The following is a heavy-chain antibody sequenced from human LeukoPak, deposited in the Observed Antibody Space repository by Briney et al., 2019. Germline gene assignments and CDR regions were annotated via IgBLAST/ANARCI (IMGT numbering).Heavy chain of an antibody. J-gene: IGHJ4*02. CDR3: ARQSRDGSKTRGYYFDY. V-gene: IGHV5-51*01. CDR1: GYIFTHYW. D-gene: IGHD3-10*01. Sequence: GESLKISCQVSGYIFTHYWIGWVREMPGKGLESLGIIYPADSDTTYSPSFQGQVTISADKSISTVYLQWSSLKASDTAMYYCARQSRDGSKTRGYYFDYWGQGTLVTVSS. CDR2: IYPADSDT.